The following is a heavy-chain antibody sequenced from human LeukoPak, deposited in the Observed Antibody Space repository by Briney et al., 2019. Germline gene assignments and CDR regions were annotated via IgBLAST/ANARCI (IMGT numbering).Heavy chain of an antibody. CDR1: GGSISSYY. CDR2: IYYSGST. Sequence: SETLSLTCTVSGGSISSYYWSWIRQPPGKGLEGIGYIYYSGSTNYNPSIKSRVTISVDTSKNQFSLKLSSVTAADTAVYYCARDLGRAAAGTYNWFDPWGQGTLVTVSS. V-gene: IGHV4-59*01. J-gene: IGHJ5*02. CDR3: ARDLGRAAAGTYNWFDP. D-gene: IGHD6-13*01.